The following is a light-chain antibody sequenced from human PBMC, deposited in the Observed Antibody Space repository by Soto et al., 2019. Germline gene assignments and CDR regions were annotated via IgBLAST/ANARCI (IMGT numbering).Light chain of an antibody. CDR3: QQYNTFLT. CDR1: QSISSW. V-gene: IGKV1-5*01. CDR2: DAS. Sequence: DIQMTQSPSTLSASVGDRVTITCRASQSISSWLAWYQQKPGKAPNLLIYDASSLESGVPSRFSGSGSGTEFTLTIRSLKPDDSATYCCQQYNTFLTFGGGTKVDIK. J-gene: IGKJ4*01.